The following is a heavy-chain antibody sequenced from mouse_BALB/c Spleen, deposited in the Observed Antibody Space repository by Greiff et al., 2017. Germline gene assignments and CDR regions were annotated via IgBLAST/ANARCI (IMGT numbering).Heavy chain of an antibody. Sequence: DVKLVESGGGLVQPGGSLKLSCAASGFTFSSYGMSWVRQTPDKRLELVATINSNGGSTYYPDSVKGRFTISRDNAKNTLYLQMSSLKSEDTAMYYCAREEGIYYGYDWFAYWGQGTLVTVSA. V-gene: IGHV5-6-3*01. CDR1: GFTFSSYG. CDR3: AREEGIYYGYDWFAY. J-gene: IGHJ3*01. CDR2: INSNGGST. D-gene: IGHD2-2*01.